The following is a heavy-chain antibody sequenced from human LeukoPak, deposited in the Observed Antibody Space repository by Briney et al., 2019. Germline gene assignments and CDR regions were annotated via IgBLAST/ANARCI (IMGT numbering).Heavy chain of an antibody. J-gene: IGHJ4*02. CDR3: ARNIVVVPAANPGGVDY. D-gene: IGHD2-2*01. CDR1: GGSISSYY. V-gene: IGHV4-59*08. CDR2: VYYSGST. Sequence: SETLSLTCTVSGGSISSYYWSWIRQPPGKGLEWIGYVYYSGSTNYNPSLKSRVTISVDTSKNQFSLKLSSVTAADTAVYYCARNIVVVPAANPGGVDYWGQGTLVTVSS.